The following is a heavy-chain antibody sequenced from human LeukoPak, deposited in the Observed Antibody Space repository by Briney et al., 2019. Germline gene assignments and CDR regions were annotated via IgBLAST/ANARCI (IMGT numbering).Heavy chain of an antibody. CDR1: GFTFSSYA. CDR3: AKDRYSPNINNWFDP. CDR2: VSGSGGST. V-gene: IGHV3-23*01. J-gene: IGHJ5*02. D-gene: IGHD5-18*01. Sequence: GGSLRLSCAASGFTFSSYAMSWVRQAPGEGLEWVSAVSGSGGSTYYADSVKGRFTISRDNSKNTLYLQMNSLRAEDTAVYYCAKDRYSPNINNWFDPWGQGTLVTVSS.